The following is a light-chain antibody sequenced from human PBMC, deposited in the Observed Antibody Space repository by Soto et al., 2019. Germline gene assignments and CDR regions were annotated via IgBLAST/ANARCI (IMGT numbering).Light chain of an antibody. Sequence: DIVMTQSPDSLAVSLGERATINCKSSQSVLYSSNNKNYLTWYQQKPRQPPKLLIYWASTRESGVPDRFSGSGSGKDFTLTISSLQAEDVAVYYCQQYYSPPLTFGGGTKVEIK. CDR2: WAS. CDR3: QQYYSPPLT. J-gene: IGKJ4*01. CDR1: QSVLYSSNNKNY. V-gene: IGKV4-1*01.